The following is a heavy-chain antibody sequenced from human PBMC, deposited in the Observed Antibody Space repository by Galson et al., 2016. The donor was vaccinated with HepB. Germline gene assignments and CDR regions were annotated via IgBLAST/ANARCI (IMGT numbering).Heavy chain of an antibody. J-gene: IGHJ6*03. CDR3: ARVSPVDYYYYMDV. Sequence: SLRLSCAASTFTFSDYSMNWVRQDPGKGLEWVSFISGRSSYIYYADSVEGRFTVSRDNAKNSLYLQMNSLRAEDTAVYYCARVSPVDYYYYMDVWGRGTTVTVS. V-gene: IGHV3-21*01. CDR1: TFTFSDYS. CDR2: ISGRSSYI.